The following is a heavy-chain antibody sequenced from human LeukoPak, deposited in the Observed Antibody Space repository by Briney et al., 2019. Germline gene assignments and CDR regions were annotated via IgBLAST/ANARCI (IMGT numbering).Heavy chain of an antibody. CDR2: IYSGGST. J-gene: IGHJ4*02. CDR3: ARGPGGSRRNY. CDR1: GFTVSSNY. V-gene: IGHV3-66*01. D-gene: IGHD4-23*01. Sequence: GGSLRLSCTASGFTVSSNYMSWVRQAPGKGLEWVSVIYSGGSTYYADSVKGRFTISRDNSKNTLYLQMNSLRAEDTAVYYCARGPGGSRRNYWGQGTLVTVSS.